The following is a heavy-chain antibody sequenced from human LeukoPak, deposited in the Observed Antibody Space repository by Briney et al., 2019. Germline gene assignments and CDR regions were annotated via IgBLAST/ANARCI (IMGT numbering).Heavy chain of an antibody. J-gene: IGHJ4*02. CDR3: ATDDYRGLGY. D-gene: IGHD4-11*01. CDR2: INSDGSST. CDR1: GFTFSSYW. Sequence: PGGSLRLSCAASGFTFSSYWMHWVRQGSGKGLVWVSRINSDGSSTSYADSVKGRFTISRDNAKDTLHLQMNTLRAEDTAVYYCATDDYRGLGYWGQGTLVTVSS. V-gene: IGHV3-74*01.